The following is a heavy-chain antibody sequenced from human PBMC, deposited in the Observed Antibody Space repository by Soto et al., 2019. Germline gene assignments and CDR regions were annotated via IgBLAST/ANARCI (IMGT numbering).Heavy chain of an antibody. CDR1: GGSISSYY. CDR3: ARGGWKLFDY. V-gene: IGHV4-59*01. D-gene: IGHD6-19*01. J-gene: IGHJ4*02. CDR2: FYYSGST. Sequence: QVQLQESGPGLVKPSETLSLTCTVSGGSISSYYWSWIRQPPGKGLEWIGCFYYSGSTNYNPSLKSRVTISVDTAKKQFSLKLSSVTAADTAVYYCARGGWKLFDYWGQGTLVTVSS.